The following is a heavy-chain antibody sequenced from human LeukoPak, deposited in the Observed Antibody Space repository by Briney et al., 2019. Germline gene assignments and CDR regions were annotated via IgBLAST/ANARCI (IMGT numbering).Heavy chain of an antibody. Sequence: PSETLSLTCAVYGGSFSGYYWSWIRQPPGKGLEWIGEINHSGSTNYDPSLKSRVTISVDTSKNQFSLKLSSVTAADTAVYYCARVRVRGSDIWGQGTMVTVSS. D-gene: IGHD3-10*01. CDR1: GGSFSGYY. J-gene: IGHJ3*02. V-gene: IGHV4-34*01. CDR3: ARVRVRGSDI. CDR2: INHSGST.